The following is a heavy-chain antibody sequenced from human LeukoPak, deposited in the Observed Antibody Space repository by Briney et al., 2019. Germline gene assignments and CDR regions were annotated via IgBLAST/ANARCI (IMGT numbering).Heavy chain of an antibody. CDR2: ICISSGYI. V-gene: IGHV3-21*01. CDR1: GFSFSTYT. D-gene: IGHD5-24*01. Sequence: PGGSLTLSCAASGFSFSTYTMSWVREAPGRGLEWVSSICISSGYIAYADSLKGRFTVSRDNAKNSLFLQMSGLRAEDTAVYYCARDRRDGYNWDAFDIWGQGTMVTVSS. CDR3: ARDRRDGYNWDAFDI. J-gene: IGHJ3*02.